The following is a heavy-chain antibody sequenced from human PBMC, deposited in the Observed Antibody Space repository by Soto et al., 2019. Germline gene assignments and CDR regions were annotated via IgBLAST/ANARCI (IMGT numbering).Heavy chain of an antibody. CDR2: IYYSGST. Sequence: QVQLQESGPGLVKPSETLSLTCTVSGGSISSYYWSWIRQPPGKGLEWIGYIYYSGSTNYNPSLKSRVTISVDTSKNQFSLKLSSVTAADTAVYHCACQRSGYYPNWFDPWGQGTLVTVSS. V-gene: IGHV4-59*01. CDR3: ACQRSGYYPNWFDP. D-gene: IGHD3-3*01. J-gene: IGHJ5*02. CDR1: GGSISSYY.